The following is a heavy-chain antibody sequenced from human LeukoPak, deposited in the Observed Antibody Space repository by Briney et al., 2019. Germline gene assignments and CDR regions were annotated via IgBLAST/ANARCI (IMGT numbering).Heavy chain of an antibody. D-gene: IGHD6-19*01. CDR2: IYSGGST. CDR1: GFTVSSNY. J-gene: IGHJ6*02. CDR3: ARFLAVAGSEGYYYYGMDV. Sequence: GGSLRLSCAASGFTVSSNYMSWVRQAPGKGLEWVSVIYSGGSTYYADSVKGRFTISGDNSKNTLYLQMNSLRAEDTAVYYCARFLAVAGSEGYYYYGMDVWGQGTTDTVSS. V-gene: IGHV3-66*01.